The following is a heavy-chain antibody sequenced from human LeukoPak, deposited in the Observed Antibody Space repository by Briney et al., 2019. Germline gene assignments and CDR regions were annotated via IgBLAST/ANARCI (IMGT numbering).Heavy chain of an antibody. CDR1: GGTFSSYA. V-gene: IGHV1-69*04. Sequence: SVKVSCTASGGTFSSYAISWVRQAPGQGLEWMGRIIPILGIANYAQKFQGRVTITADKSTSTAYMELSSLRSEDTAVYYCARVGRPPPGYSSSRKSAEYFQHWGQGTLVTVSS. CDR2: IIPILGIA. D-gene: IGHD6-13*01. J-gene: IGHJ1*01. CDR3: ARVGRPPPGYSSSRKSAEYFQH.